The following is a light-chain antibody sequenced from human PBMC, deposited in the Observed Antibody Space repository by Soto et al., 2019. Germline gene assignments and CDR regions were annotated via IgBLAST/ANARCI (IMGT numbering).Light chain of an antibody. V-gene: IGLV2-23*03. CDR2: EGS. J-gene: IGLJ1*01. Sequence: QSVLAQPASVSGSPGQSITISCTGSSSDVRNYHLVSWYQQYPGKAPKLIIYEGSKRPSGVSNRFSGSRSGNTASLTISGLQPEDEADYYRCSYGGSSTFDVYGTGTKVTVL. CDR3: CSYGGSSTFDV. CDR1: SSDVRNYHL.